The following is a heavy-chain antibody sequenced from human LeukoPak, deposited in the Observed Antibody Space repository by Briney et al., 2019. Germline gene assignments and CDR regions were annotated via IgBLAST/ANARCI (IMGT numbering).Heavy chain of an antibody. CDR1: GGSISSSNW. Sequence: NPSGTLSLTCAVSGGSISSSNWWSWVRQPPGKGLEWIGSIYYSGSTYYNPSLKSRVTISVDTSKNQFSLKLSSVTAADTAVYYCASRQMNWGQGTLVTVSS. CDR2: IYYSGST. V-gene: IGHV4-4*02. D-gene: IGHD5-24*01. CDR3: ASRQMN. J-gene: IGHJ4*02.